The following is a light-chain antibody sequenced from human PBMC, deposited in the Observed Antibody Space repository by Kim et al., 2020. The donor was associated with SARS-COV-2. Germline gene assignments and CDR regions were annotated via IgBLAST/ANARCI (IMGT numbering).Light chain of an antibody. CDR2: LNSDGSH. Sequence: SVKLTCTLSSGHSSYAIAWHQQQPEKGPRYLMKLNSDGSHSKGDGIPDRFSGSSSGAERYLTISSLQSEDEADYYCQTWGTGIKVVFGGGTQLTVL. J-gene: IGLJ2*01. CDR1: SGHSSYA. CDR3: QTWGTGIKVV. V-gene: IGLV4-69*01.